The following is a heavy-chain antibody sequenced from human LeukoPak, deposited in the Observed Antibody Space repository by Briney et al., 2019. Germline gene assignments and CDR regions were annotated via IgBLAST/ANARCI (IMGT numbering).Heavy chain of an antibody. CDR2: INPNSGGT. Sequence: ASVKVSCTASGYTFTPYYMHWVRQAPGQGLEWMGWINPNSGGTNYAQKFQGRVTMTRDTSISTAYMELSRLRSDDTAVYYCARDIVMVTYWFDPWGQGTLVTVSS. V-gene: IGHV1-2*02. CDR1: GYTFTPYY. D-gene: IGHD5-18*01. J-gene: IGHJ5*02. CDR3: ARDIVMVTYWFDP.